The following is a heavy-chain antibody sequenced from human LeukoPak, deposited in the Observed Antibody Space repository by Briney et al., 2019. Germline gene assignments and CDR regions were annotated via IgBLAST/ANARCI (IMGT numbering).Heavy chain of an antibody. Sequence: SETLSLTCAVYGGSFSGYCWSWIRQPPGKGLEWIGEIKHSGRNNYNPSLKSRVTISADTSKNQFSLKLSSVTAADTAVYYCARGGATPMVLSYWGQGTLVTVSS. CDR2: IKHSGRN. D-gene: IGHD5-18*01. CDR3: ARGGATPMVLSY. V-gene: IGHV4-34*01. CDR1: GGSFSGYC. J-gene: IGHJ4*02.